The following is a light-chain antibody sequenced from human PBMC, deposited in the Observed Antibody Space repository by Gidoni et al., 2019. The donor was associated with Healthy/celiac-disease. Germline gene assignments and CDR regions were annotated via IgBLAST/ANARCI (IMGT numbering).Light chain of an antibody. CDR2: GAS. J-gene: IGKJ4*01. V-gene: IGKV3-20*01. CDR1: QSVSSSN. CDR3: QQYGSSLLT. Sequence: EIVLTQSPGTLSLSPGERATLSCRASQSVSSSNLAWYQQKPGQAPRLLIYGASSRATGIPDRFSGSGPGTDFTLTISRLEPEDFAVYYCQQYGSSLLTFGGGTKVEIK.